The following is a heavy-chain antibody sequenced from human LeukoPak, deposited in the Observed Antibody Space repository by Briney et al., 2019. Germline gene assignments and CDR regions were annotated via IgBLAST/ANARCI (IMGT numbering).Heavy chain of an antibody. J-gene: IGHJ5*02. CDR3: ARDTDGYNYELGGNWFDP. CDR2: ISAYNGNT. CDR1: GYTFTSYG. V-gene: IGHV1-18*01. D-gene: IGHD5-24*01. Sequence: ASVKVSCKASGYTFTSYGISWVRQAPGQGLEWMGWISAYNGNTNYAQKLQGRVTMTTDTSTSTAYMELRSLRSDDTAVYYCARDTDGYNYELGGNWFDPWGQGTLVTVSS.